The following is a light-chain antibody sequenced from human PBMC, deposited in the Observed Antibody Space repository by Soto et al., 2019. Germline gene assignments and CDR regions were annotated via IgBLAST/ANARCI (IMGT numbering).Light chain of an antibody. CDR1: QSVSSN. V-gene: IGKV3-15*01. CDR3: QQYHNWPPWT. J-gene: IGKJ1*01. CDR2: GAS. Sequence: EIVMTQSPVTLSVSPGERATLSCRASQSVSSNLAWNQQKPGQAPRLLIYGASTRATGIPAGFSGSGSGTEFTLTISSLQSEDFAVYYCQQYHNWPPWTFGQGTKVEIK.